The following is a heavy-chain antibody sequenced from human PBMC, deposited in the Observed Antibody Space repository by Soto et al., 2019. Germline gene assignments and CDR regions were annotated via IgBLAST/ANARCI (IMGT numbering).Heavy chain of an antibody. CDR2: IYWDDDK. D-gene: IGHD2-8*01. V-gene: IGHV2-5*02. CDR3: AHRLFGKRAPWDWCYFDF. Sequence: QITLKESGPALVTPTQTLTLTCTFSGFSLTTNGVGVGWIRQPPGETLEWLALIYWDDDKRYRPSLRSRLALNKDTSKNQVVLTMTNMDPVDTATYFCAHRLFGKRAPWDWCYFDFWGQGTLVTVSS. J-gene: IGHJ4*02. CDR1: GFSLTTNGVG.